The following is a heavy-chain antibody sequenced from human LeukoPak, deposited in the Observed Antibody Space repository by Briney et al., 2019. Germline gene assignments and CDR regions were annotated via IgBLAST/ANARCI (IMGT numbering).Heavy chain of an antibody. CDR3: ANAYGDYRYYFDY. CDR2: IYYSGST. V-gene: IGHV4-59*04. J-gene: IGHJ4*02. D-gene: IGHD4-17*01. Sequence: SETLSLTCTVSGGSISSYYWSWIRQPPGKGLEWIGYIYYSGSTYYNPSLKSRVTISVDTSKNQFSLKLSSVTAADTAVYYCANAYGDYRYYFDYWGQGTLVTVSS. CDR1: GGSISSYY.